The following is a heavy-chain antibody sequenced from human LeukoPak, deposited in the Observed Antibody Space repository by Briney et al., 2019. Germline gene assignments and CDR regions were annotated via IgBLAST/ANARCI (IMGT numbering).Heavy chain of an antibody. CDR1: GFTFSTYA. Sequence: GGSLRLSCAATGFTFSTYAVHWVRQAPDKGLEWVAVISYDGTNKYYTESVKGRFTLSRDNSKNTVYLQINSLRGEDTAEYYCARDSPRHCSGGSCSSGGLDVWGKGTTVTVSS. CDR2: ISYDGTNK. J-gene: IGHJ6*04. D-gene: IGHD2-15*01. CDR3: ARDSPRHCSGGSCSSGGLDV. V-gene: IGHV3-30*04.